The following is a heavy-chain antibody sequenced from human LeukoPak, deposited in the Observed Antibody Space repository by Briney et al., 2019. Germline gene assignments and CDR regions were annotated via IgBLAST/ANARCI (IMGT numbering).Heavy chain of an antibody. D-gene: IGHD3-22*01. V-gene: IGHV3-21*01. CDR3: ARDGAGYYGSSGYWVDYFDY. CDR1: GFTFSRYS. Sequence: GGSLRLSCAASGFTFSRYSMNWVRQAPGKGLEWVSSISSSSSYIYYADSVKGRFTISRDNAKNSLYLQMNSLRAEDTAVYYCARDGAGYYGSSGYWVDYFDYWGQGTLVTVSS. CDR2: ISSSSSYI. J-gene: IGHJ4*02.